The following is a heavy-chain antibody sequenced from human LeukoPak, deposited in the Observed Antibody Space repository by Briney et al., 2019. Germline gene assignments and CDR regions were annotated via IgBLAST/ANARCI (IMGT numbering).Heavy chain of an antibody. Sequence: ETLSLTCTVSGGSISSYYWSWIRQPPGKGLEWIGYIYYSGSTNYNPSLKSRVTISVDTSKNQFSLKLSSVTAADTAVYYCARGGASGSYYYYYGMDVWGQGTTVTVSS. CDR1: GGSISSYY. CDR3: ARGGASGSYYYYYGMDV. D-gene: IGHD1-26*01. V-gene: IGHV4-59*01. CDR2: IYYSGST. J-gene: IGHJ6*02.